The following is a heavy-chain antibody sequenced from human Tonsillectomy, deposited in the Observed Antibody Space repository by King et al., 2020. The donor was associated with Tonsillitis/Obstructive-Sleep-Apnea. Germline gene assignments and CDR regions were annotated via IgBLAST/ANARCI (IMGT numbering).Heavy chain of an antibody. Sequence: VQLVESGGGLEQPGGSLRRSCAASGFTFSRYAMSWVRQAPGKGLEWVSAISVIGGSTYYADSVKGRFTISRDNSKNTLYLQMNSLRAEDTAVYYCAKDQRPYCTSTSCYSVDVWGKGTTVTVSS. CDR2: ISVIGGST. CDR3: AKDQRPYCTSTSCYSVDV. J-gene: IGHJ6*04. CDR1: GFTFSRYA. D-gene: IGHD2-2*01. V-gene: IGHV3-23*04.